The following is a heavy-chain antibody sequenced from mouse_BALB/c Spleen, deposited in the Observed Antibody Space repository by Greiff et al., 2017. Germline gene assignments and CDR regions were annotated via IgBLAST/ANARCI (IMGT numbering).Heavy chain of an antibody. V-gene: IGHV5-9-4*01. CDR1: GFTFSSYA. J-gene: IGHJ3*01. CDR3: ARDAGYGNPFAY. D-gene: IGHD2-10*02. Sequence: DVKLVESGGGLVKPGGSLKLSCAASGFTFSSYAMSWVRQSPEKRLEWVAEISSGGSYTYYPDTVTGRFTISRDNAKNTLYLEMSSLRSEDTAMYYCARDAGYGNPFAYWGQGTLVTVSA. CDR2: ISSGGSYT.